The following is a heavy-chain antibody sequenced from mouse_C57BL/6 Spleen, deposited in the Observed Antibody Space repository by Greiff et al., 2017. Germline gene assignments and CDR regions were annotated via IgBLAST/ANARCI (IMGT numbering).Heavy chain of an antibody. CDR2: IDPSDSYT. V-gene: IGHV1-50*01. CDR1: GYTFTSYW. Sequence: QVQLQQPGAELVKPGASVKLSCKASGYTFTSYWMQWVKQRPGQGLEWIGEIDPSDSYTNYNQKFKGKATLTVDTSSSTAYMQLSSLTSEDSAVYYCARRAENYGPYYFDYWGQGTTLTVSS. CDR3: ARRAENYGPYYFDY. D-gene: IGHD1-1*01. J-gene: IGHJ2*01.